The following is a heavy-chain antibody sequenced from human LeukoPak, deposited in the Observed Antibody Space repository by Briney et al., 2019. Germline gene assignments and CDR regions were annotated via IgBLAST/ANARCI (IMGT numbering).Heavy chain of an antibody. CDR3: ARHAGGVAAVGTSPFAS. Sequence: SEILSLTCTVSGGSFSSSTYYWGWVRQPPGKGLEWIGSIHYSGSTYYTPSLKSRVTISVDTSKNQFSLKLSSVTAADTAVYYCARHAGGVAAVGTSPFASWGQGPLVPVPS. J-gene: IGHJ4*02. V-gene: IGHV4-39*01. CDR1: GGSFSSSTYY. D-gene: IGHD6-13*01. CDR2: IHYSGST.